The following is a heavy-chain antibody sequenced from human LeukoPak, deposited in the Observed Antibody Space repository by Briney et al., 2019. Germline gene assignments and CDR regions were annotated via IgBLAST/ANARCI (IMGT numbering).Heavy chain of an antibody. J-gene: IGHJ4*02. CDR1: GGSISSYY. CDR3: ARLAAAGKVLDY. Sequence: KSSETLSLTCTVSGGSISSYYWSWIRQPPGKGLEWIGYIYYSGSTNYNPSLKSRVTISVDTSKNQFSLKLSSVTAADTAVYYCARLAAAGKVLDYWGQGTLVTVSS. V-gene: IGHV4-59*08. D-gene: IGHD6-13*01. CDR2: IYYSGST.